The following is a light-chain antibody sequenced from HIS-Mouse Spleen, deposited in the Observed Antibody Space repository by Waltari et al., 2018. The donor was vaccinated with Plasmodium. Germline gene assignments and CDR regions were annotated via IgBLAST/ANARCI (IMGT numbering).Light chain of an antibody. V-gene: IGKV3-15*01. CDR1: QSVSSN. CDR3: QQYNNWSFT. CDR2: GAS. J-gene: IGKJ3*01. Sequence: EIVMTQSPAPLSVSPGERATLSCRASQSVSSNLAWYQQKPGQTPRLRIYGASTRATGMPARFSGSGSGTEFTLTISSLQSEDFAVYYCQQYNNWSFTFGPGTKVDIK.